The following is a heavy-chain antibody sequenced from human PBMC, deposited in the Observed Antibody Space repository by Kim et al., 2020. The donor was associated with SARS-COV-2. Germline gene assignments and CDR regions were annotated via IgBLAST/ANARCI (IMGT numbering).Heavy chain of an antibody. CDR3: ARGAVAGDDAFDI. J-gene: IGHJ3*02. D-gene: IGHD6-19*01. V-gene: IGHV3-30*03. Sequence: ADSVNGRFTISRDNSKNTLYLQMNSLRAEDTAVYYCARGAVAGDDAFDIWGQGTMVTVSS.